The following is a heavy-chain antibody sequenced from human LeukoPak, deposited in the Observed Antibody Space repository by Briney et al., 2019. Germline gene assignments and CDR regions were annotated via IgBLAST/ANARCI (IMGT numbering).Heavy chain of an antibody. CDR2: INHSGST. D-gene: IGHD3-22*01. CDR1: GGSFSGYY. Sequence: PSETLSLTCAVYGGSFSGYYWSWIRQPPGKGLEWIGEINHSGSTNYNPSLKSRVTISVDTSRNQFSLKLNSVTAADTAVYYCAKSNGYGLIDIWGQGTMGTVS. V-gene: IGHV4-34*01. CDR3: AKSNGYGLIDI. J-gene: IGHJ3*02.